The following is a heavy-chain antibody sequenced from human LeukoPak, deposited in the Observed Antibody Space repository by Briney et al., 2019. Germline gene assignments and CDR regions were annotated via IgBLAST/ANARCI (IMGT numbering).Heavy chain of an antibody. J-gene: IGHJ4*02. D-gene: IGHD1-26*01. CDR2: ISGSGGST. CDR3: AKDQGGSYGYPYYFDY. Sequence: GGSLRLSCTASGFTFSSYAMSWVRQAPGKGLEWVSAISGSGGSTYYADSVKGRFTISRDNSKNTLYLQMNSLRAEDTAVYYCAKDQGGSYGYPYYFDYWGQGTLVTVSS. V-gene: IGHV3-23*01. CDR1: GFTFSSYA.